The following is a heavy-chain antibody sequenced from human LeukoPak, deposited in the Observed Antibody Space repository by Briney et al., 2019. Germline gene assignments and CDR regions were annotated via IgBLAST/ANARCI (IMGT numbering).Heavy chain of an antibody. J-gene: IGHJ3*02. D-gene: IGHD1-26*01. CDR3: ARHIGYSGTFVDAFDI. Sequence: SETLSLTCTVSGGSISSSSYYWGWIRQPPGKGLEWIGSIYYSGSTYYNPSLKSRVTISVDTSKNQFSLKLSSVTAADTAVYSCARHIGYSGTFVDAFDIWGQGTMVTVSS. CDR1: GGSISSSSYY. CDR2: IYYSGST. V-gene: IGHV4-39*01.